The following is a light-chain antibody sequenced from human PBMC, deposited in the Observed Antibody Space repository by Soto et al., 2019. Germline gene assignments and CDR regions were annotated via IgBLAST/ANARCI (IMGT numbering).Light chain of an antibody. CDR2: GAS. CDR1: QRVSRN. J-gene: IGKJ5*01. V-gene: IGKV3-15*01. Sequence: EIVITQTTTTLSVSPGERATLCFRASQRVSRNLAWYQQKPGQAPRLLIYGASTRATGIPARFSGSGSGTEFTLTISSLQSEDFALYYCPQYTSWPDTFGQGGRLEV. CDR3: PQYTSWPDT.